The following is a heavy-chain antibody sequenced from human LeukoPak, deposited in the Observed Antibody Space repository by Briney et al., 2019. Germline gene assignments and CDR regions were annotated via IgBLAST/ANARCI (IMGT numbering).Heavy chain of an antibody. CDR1: GGSINSGTYD. CDR2: INHSGST. D-gene: IGHD1-14*01. V-gene: IGHV4-39*07. CDR3: ARRKTSAFDY. Sequence: SETLSLSCNVSGGSINSGTYDWSWIRQPPGKGLEWIGEINHSGSTNYNPSLKSRVTISVDTSKNQFSLKLSSVTAADTAVYYCARRKTSAFDYWGQGTLVTVSS. J-gene: IGHJ4*02.